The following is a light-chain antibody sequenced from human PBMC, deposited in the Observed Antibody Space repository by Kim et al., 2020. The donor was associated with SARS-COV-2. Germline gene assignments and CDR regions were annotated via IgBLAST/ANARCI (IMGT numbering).Light chain of an antibody. CDR1: QTVLYRSNNKNH. CDR3: QQYYTTPRT. Sequence: DIVMTQSPDSLAVSLGERATINCKSSQTVLYRSNNKNHLGWYQQKPGQPPKLLIYWASTRESGVPDRFSGSGSGTDFTLSISSLQAEDVAVYYCQQYYTTPRTFGQGTKVEIK. CDR2: WAS. V-gene: IGKV4-1*01. J-gene: IGKJ1*01.